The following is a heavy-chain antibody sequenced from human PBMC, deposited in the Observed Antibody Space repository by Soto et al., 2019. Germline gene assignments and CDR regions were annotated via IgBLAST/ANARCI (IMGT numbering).Heavy chain of an antibody. CDR3: ARDSLGGFDY. J-gene: IGHJ4*02. Sequence: GSLRLSCAASGFTFSSYAMHWVRQAPGKGLEWVAVISYDGSNKYYADSVKGRFTISRDNSKNTLYLQMNSLRAEDTAVYYCARDSLGGFDYWGQGTLVTVSS. D-gene: IGHD3-16*01. CDR2: ISYDGSNK. CDR1: GFTFSSYA. V-gene: IGHV3-30-3*01.